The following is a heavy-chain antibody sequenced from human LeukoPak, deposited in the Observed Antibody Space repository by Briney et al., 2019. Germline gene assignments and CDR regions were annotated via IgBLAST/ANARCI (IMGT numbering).Heavy chain of an antibody. CDR3: ARGGVDSSGRDTEV. D-gene: IGHD3-22*01. CDR1: GGSFSVYY. Sequence: SDTQSLTCAVYGGSFSVYYWSWIRQPPGKGLEWLGEINHSGSTNYNPSLKSRVTISVDTSKNQFYLKLSSVTAADTAVYYCARGGVDSSGRDTEVWGQGTLVTVSS. V-gene: IGHV4-34*01. J-gene: IGHJ4*02. CDR2: INHSGST.